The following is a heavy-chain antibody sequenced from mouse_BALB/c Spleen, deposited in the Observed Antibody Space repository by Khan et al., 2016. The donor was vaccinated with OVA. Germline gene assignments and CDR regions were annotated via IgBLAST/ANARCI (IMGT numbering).Heavy chain of an antibody. J-gene: IGHJ3*01. CDR2: IGSDSSTI. CDR1: GFTFSSFG. D-gene: IGHD2-12*01. CDR3: ASSRYWSWLAY. V-gene: IGHV5-17*02. Sequence: EVELVESGGGLVQPGGSRKLSCTASGFTFSSFGMHWVRQAPEKGLEWVAYIGSDSSTIYYAATVKGRFTISRDNPKNTLLLQLTSLRSEDTAMYYCASSRYWSWLAYWGQGTLVTVSA.